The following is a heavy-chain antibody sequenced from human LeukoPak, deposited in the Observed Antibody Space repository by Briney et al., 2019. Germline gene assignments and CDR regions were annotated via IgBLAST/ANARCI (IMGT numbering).Heavy chain of an antibody. CDR2: IYTSGST. V-gene: IGHV4-4*07. CDR3: ARGLIGSGSYYPFDY. CDR1: GGSISSYY. D-gene: IGHD3-10*01. Sequence: PSETLSLTCTVSGGSISSYYWSWIRQPAGKGLEWIGRIYTSGSTNYNPSLKSRVTMSVDTSKNQFSLKLSSVTAADTAVYYCARGLIGSGSYYPFDYWGQGTLVTVSS. J-gene: IGHJ4*02.